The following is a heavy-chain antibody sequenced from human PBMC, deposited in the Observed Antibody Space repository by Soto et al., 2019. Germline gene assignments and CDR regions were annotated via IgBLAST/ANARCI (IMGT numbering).Heavy chain of an antibody. V-gene: IGHV1-69*05. CDR3: XXXXXXXXXDYGMDV. J-gene: IGHJ6*02. Sequence: QVQLVQSGAEVKKPGSSVKVSCKASGGSFNTYAISWVRQAPGQGLEWMGGIIPFFGKPNYAQRLPDRVTXXXXXXXXXXXXXXXXXXXXXXXXXXXXXXXXXXXXDYGMDVWGQGTTVTVSS. CDR2: IIPFFGKP. CDR1: GGSFNTYA.